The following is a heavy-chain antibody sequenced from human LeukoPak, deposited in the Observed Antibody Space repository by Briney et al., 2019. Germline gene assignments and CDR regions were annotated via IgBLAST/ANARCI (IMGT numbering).Heavy chain of an antibody. D-gene: IGHD4-17*01. J-gene: IGHJ4*02. CDR1: GFTFSSYA. V-gene: IGHV3-23*01. CDR2: ISGSGGST. Sequence: GGSLRLSCAASGFTFSSYAMSWVRQAPGKGLEWVSSISGSGGSTYYADSVKGRFTISRDNSKNTLYLQMNSLRAEDTAVYYCARGARKGDDYGGFFDYWGQGTLVTVSS. CDR3: ARGARKGDDYGGFFDY.